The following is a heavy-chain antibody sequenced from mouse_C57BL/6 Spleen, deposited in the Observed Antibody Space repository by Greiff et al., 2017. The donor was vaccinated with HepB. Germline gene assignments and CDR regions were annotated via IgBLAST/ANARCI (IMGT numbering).Heavy chain of an antibody. Sequence: QVQLQQPGAELVKPGASVKLSCKASGYTFTSYWMQWVKQRPGQGLEWIGEIDPSDSYTNYNQKFKGKATLTVDTSSSTAYMQLSSLTSEDSAVYYCARSLRVYYAMDYWGQGTSVTVSS. CDR3: ARSLRVYYAMDY. J-gene: IGHJ4*01. CDR1: GYTFTSYW. D-gene: IGHD1-1*01. V-gene: IGHV1-50*01. CDR2: IDPSDSYT.